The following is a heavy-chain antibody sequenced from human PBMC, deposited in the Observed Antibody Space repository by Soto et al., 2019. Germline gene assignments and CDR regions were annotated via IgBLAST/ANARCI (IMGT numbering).Heavy chain of an antibody. CDR1: GGSISSYY. D-gene: IGHD4-4*01. Sequence: SETLSLTCTVSGGSISSYYWSWIRQPPGKGLEWIGYIYYSGSTNYNPSLKSRVTISVDTSKNQFSLKLSSVTAADTAVYYCARDGVAVTTGISGYWGQGTLVTVSS. CDR3: ARDGVAVTTGISGY. J-gene: IGHJ4*02. CDR2: IYYSGST. V-gene: IGHV4-59*01.